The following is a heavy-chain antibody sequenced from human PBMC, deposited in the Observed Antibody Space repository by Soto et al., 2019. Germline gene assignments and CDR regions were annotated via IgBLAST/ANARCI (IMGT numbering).Heavy chain of an antibody. CDR2: IIPIFGTT. CDR3: ARRGESWAGYCYSHWFFDL. CDR1: GGTLNNYA. Sequence: QVQLVQSGAEVKKPGSSVNVSCKASGGTLNNYAISWVRQAPGQGLEWMGGIIPIFGTTNYAQKFKGRVTITADESTNTAYMEMSSLTSDDTAIYDCARRGESWAGYCYSHWFFDLWGRGTLVSVTS. V-gene: IGHV1-69*01. D-gene: IGHD2-21*02. J-gene: IGHJ2*01.